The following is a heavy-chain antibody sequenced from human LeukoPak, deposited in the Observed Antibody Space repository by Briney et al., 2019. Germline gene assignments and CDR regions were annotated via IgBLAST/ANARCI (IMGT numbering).Heavy chain of an antibody. CDR3: ARVSGGYQYGRFDP. CDR1: GDSISSGSYY. J-gene: IGHJ5*02. CDR2: FYYSGST. V-gene: IGHV4-61*01. Sequence: TPSETLSLTCTVSGDSISSGSYYWGWIRQPPGKGLEWIGYFYYSGSTNYNPSLKSRVSISVDTSKNQFSLKLSSVTAADTALYYCARVSGGYQYGRFDPWGQGALVTVSS. D-gene: IGHD3-22*01.